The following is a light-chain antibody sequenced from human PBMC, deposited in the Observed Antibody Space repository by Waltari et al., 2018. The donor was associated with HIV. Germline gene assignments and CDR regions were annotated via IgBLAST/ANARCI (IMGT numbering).Light chain of an antibody. CDR3: QQYNNWPPWT. CDR1: QSVSSN. J-gene: IGKJ1*01. CDR2: DTS. V-gene: IGKV3-15*01. Sequence: EIVMTQSPATLSVSPGERATLSCKASQSVSSNLAWYQQRPGQAPRLLIFDTSSRATGIQARFSGTGSGTEFTLTISDLQSEDFAVYYCQQYNNWPPWTFGQGTKVEI.